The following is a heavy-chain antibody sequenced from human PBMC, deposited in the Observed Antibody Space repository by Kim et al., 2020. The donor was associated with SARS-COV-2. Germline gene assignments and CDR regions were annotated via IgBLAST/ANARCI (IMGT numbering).Heavy chain of an antibody. D-gene: IGHD2-15*01. CDR3: ARDLDCSGGSCSRDYGMDV. CDR2: ISAYNGNT. Sequence: ASVKVSCKASGYTFTSYGISWVRQAPGQGLEWMGWISAYNGNTNYAQKLQGRVTMTTDTSTSTAYMELRSLRSDDTAVYYCARDLDCSGGSCSRDYGMDVCGQGTTVTVSS. J-gene: IGHJ6*02. CDR1: GYTFTSYG. V-gene: IGHV1-18*01.